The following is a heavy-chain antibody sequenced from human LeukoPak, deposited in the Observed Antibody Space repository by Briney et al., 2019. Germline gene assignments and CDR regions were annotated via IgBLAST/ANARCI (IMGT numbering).Heavy chain of an antibody. CDR3: TTDQGDSRDFYSFDY. Sequence: GGSLRLSCAASTLTFSNTWMRWIRQAPGKGLECVGRIKSKPDGGTTDYAAFVKGRFTISRDDSRNTLYLQMNSLKTEDTAVYYCTTDQGDSRDFYSFDYWGQGTLVTVSS. J-gene: IGHJ4*02. V-gene: IGHV3-15*01. CDR1: TLTFSNTW. D-gene: IGHD3/OR15-3a*01. CDR2: IKSKPDGGTT.